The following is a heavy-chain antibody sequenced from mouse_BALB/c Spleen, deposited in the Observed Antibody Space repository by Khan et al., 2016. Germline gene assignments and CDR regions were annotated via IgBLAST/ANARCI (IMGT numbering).Heavy chain of an antibody. D-gene: IGHD1-1*01. CDR2: INTYSGES. V-gene: IGHV9-3-1*01. CDR1: GYTFTNYG. Sequence: QIQLVQSEPELKRPGKTVKISCKASGYTFTNYGINWVKQAPGKGLKWMGWINTYSGESTYADDFKGRFAFSLETSANTAYLQINNLKNEDTATYCCARYRYYYGSSRYFDVWGAGTTVTVSS. J-gene: IGHJ1*01. CDR3: ARYRYYYGSSRYFDV.